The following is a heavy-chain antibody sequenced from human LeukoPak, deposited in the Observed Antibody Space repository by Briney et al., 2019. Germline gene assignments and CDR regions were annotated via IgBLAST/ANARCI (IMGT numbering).Heavy chain of an antibody. Sequence: GGSLRLSCAGSGFIFSDFYINWIRQSPGKGLEWLAYISPDGSYTTYGDSVKGRFVISRDNAKNSVSLQMNSLRVEDTAVHFCASDQVSGVFDYWGQGARVTVS. V-gene: IGHV3-11*05. CDR2: ISPDGSYT. CDR3: ASDQVSGVFDY. D-gene: IGHD5/OR15-5a*01. J-gene: IGHJ4*02. CDR1: GFIFSDFY.